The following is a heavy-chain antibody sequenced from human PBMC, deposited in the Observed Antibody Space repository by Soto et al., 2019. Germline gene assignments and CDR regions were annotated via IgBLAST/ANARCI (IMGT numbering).Heavy chain of an antibody. CDR1: VYSISSADY. J-gene: IGHJ4*02. V-gene: IGHV4-38-2*01. D-gene: IGHD1-1*01. Sequence: SETLYLTCVFSVYSISSADYWGWIRQPPGKGLEWIGSVYHSGSTYYNPSLKSRVTISVDTSKNHFSLKLRSVTAADSAVYYCVISGTTHTPFPKQWGEGTPVTLSS. CDR2: VYHSGST. CDR3: VISGTTHTPFPKQ.